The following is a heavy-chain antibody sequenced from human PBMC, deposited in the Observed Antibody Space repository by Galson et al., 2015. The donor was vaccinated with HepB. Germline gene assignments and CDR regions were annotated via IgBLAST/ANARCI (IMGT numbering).Heavy chain of an antibody. CDR2: VYDSGTT. J-gene: IGHJ5*01. D-gene: IGHD1-1*01. CDR1: GGPMKTYF. V-gene: IGHV4-59*01. CDR3: VRDDTTGKIDS. Sequence: ETLSLTCTVSGGPMKTYFWTWIRQPPGKPLEWLGIVYDSGTTKYSPSLRSRLSLSIDTSMNHFSLRLASVTAADTATYFCVRDDTTGKIDSWGQGSLVIVSS.